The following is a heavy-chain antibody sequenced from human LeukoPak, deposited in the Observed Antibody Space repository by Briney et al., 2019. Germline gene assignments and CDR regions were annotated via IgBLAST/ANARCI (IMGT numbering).Heavy chain of an antibody. D-gene: IGHD3-3*01. V-gene: IGHV3-23*01. CDR3: ASPPLGVSGVVTTSYCYYGMDV. CDR2: ISGSGGST. CDR1: GFTFSSYA. J-gene: IGHJ6*02. Sequence: GGSLRLSCAASGFTFSSYAMSWVRQAPGKGLEWVSTISGSGGSTYYADSVKGRFTISRDNSKNTLYLQMNSLRAEDTAVYYCASPPLGVSGVVTTSYCYYGMDVWGQGTTVTVSS.